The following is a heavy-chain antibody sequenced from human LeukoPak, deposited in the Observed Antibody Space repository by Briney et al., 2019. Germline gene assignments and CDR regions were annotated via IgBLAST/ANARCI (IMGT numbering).Heavy chain of an antibody. CDR1: GFTFDDYA. J-gene: IGHJ3*02. Sequence: GGSLRLSCAASGFTFDDYAMHWVRQAPGKGLEWVSGISWNSGSIGYADSVKGRFTISRDNAKNSLYLQMNSLRAEDTALYYCAKDMTYGDYGGGAFDIWGQGTMVTVSS. V-gene: IGHV3-9*01. CDR2: ISWNSGSI. D-gene: IGHD4-17*01. CDR3: AKDMTYGDYGGGAFDI.